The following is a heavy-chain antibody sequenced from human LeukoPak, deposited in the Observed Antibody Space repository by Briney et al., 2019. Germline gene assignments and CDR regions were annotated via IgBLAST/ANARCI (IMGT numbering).Heavy chain of an antibody. Sequence: GGSLRLSCAASGFTFSSYAMSWVRQAPGKGLEWVSAISGSGGSTYCADSVKGRFTISRDNSKNTLYLQMNSLRAEDTAVYYCAKDLYSSGSNWFDPWGQGTLVTVSS. CDR3: AKDLYSSGSNWFDP. J-gene: IGHJ5*02. CDR2: ISGSGGST. V-gene: IGHV3-23*01. D-gene: IGHD6-19*01. CDR1: GFTFSSYA.